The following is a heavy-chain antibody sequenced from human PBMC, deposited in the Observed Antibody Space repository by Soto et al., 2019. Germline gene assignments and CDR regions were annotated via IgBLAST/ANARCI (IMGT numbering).Heavy chain of an antibody. CDR3: ARGGRVGAGTSAS. D-gene: IGHD1-26*01. V-gene: IGHV3-7*01. CDR1: GFTFSNYW. CDR2: IKEDGSEK. J-gene: IGHJ5*02. Sequence: GGSLRLSCAASGFTFSNYWMNWVRQAPGKGLEWVANIKEDGSEKYYVDSVKGRFTISRDNAENSLYLQVNSLRVEDTAVYYCARGGRVGAGTSASWGQGTLVTVSS.